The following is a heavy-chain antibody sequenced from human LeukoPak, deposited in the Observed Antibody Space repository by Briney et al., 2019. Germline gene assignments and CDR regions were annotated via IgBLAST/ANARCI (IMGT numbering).Heavy chain of an antibody. J-gene: IGHJ4*02. CDR2: IKSKSDGGTT. Sequence: PGGSLRLSCAASGFTFSSYAMSWVRQAPGKGLEWVGRIKSKSDGGTTDYAAPVKDRFTISIDDSKNTLYLQMNSLKTEDTAVYFCTTLHEVEWLSNVDYWGQGTLVTVSS. CDR3: TTLHEVEWLSNVDY. V-gene: IGHV3-15*01. D-gene: IGHD3-3*01. CDR1: GFTFSSYA.